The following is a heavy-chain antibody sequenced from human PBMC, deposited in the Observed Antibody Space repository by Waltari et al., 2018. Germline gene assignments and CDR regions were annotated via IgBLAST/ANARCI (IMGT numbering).Heavy chain of an antibody. D-gene: IGHD6-13*01. CDR2: IRSKPNNYAT. J-gene: IGHJ4*02. CDR3: TGGAVTGTDF. V-gene: IGHV3-73*01. CDR1: GFTFSGST. Sequence: EVQVVESGGGLVQPGGSLKLSCATSGFTFSGSTIHWVRQTSGKWLEWIGRIRSKPNNYATRYSPSGEGRFTMSRDDSENTAYLQMSSLMTEDTALYYCTGGAVTGTDFWGQGTLVTVSS.